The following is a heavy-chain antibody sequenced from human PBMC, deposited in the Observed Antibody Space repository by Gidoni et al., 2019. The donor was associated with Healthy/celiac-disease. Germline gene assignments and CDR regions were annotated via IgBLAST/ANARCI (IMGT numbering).Heavy chain of an antibody. Sequence: QVQLVQSGAEVQKPGASVKVSCKASGYTFTGYYIHWVRQAPGQGLEWMGWINPNSGGTNYPQKFQGKVTMTRDTSISTAYMELSRLRSDDTAVFYCARQRAADSLFDYWGQGTLVTVSS. D-gene: IGHD6-25*01. V-gene: IGHV1-2*02. J-gene: IGHJ4*02. CDR3: ARQRAADSLFDY. CDR1: GYTFTGYY. CDR2: INPNSGGT.